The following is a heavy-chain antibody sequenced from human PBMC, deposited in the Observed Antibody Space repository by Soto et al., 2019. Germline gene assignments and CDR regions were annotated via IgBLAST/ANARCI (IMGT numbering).Heavy chain of an antibody. D-gene: IGHD1-26*01. CDR2: ISAYNGNT. CDR3: ARTILVKPYYYYGMDV. J-gene: IGHJ6*02. CDR1: GYTFTSYG. Sequence: ASVKVSCKASGYTFTSYGISWVRQAPGQGLEWMGWISAYNGNTNYAQKLQGRVTMTTDTSTSTAYMELRSLRSDDTAVYYCARTILVKPYYYYGMDVWGQGTTVTVSS. V-gene: IGHV1-18*01.